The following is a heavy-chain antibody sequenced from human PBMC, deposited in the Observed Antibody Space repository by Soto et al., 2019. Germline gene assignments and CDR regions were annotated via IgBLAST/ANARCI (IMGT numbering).Heavy chain of an antibody. Sequence: QVQLQESGPGLVKPSQTLSLNCSVSGGPSRTGGYYWSWIRQHPGEGLEWVGYIYYNGNTYYNPSLKSRVSISRDSSTNQFSLKLTSVTVADTAVYYCARGFGTGCLARGFDMWGQGTLVTVTS. D-gene: IGHD3-10*01. CDR3: ARGFGTGCLARGFDM. CDR1: GGPSRTGGYY. CDR2: IYYNGNT. J-gene: IGHJ3*02. V-gene: IGHV4-31*03.